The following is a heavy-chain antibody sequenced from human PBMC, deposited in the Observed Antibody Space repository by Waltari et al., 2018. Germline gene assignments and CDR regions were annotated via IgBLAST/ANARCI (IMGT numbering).Heavy chain of an antibody. CDR1: GYTFTGYY. CDR3: AYLGPIFDY. Sequence: QVQLVQSGAEVKKPGASVKVSCKASGYTFTGYYMHWVRQSPGQVLEWMGWINANGGGTNNAQKCQSRDTMTRDTSISTAYMELSRLRSDDTAVYYCAYLGPIFDYWGQGTLVTVSS. CDR2: INANGGGT. J-gene: IGHJ4*02. V-gene: IGHV1-2*02.